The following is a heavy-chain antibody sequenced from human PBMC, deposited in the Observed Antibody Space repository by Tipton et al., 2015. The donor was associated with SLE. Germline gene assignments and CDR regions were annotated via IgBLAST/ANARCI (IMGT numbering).Heavy chain of an antibody. CDR3: VRGTENNWKPRFDL. D-gene: IGHD1-20*01. V-gene: IGHV4-59*01. J-gene: IGHJ4*02. CDR1: GGSINLYY. CDR2: IFYTGVT. Sequence: TLSLTCTISGGSINLYYWSWIRQPLGKGLEWIGYIFYTGVTNHNPSLKSRVAMSIDTSKKQFSLKLNNVTAADTAVYYCVRGTENNWKPRFDLWGQGILVAVSS.